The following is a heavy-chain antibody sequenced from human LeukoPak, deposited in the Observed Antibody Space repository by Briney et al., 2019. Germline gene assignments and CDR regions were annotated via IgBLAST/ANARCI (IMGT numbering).Heavy chain of an antibody. V-gene: IGHV3-33*01. J-gene: IGHJ4*02. CDR2: IWYGGSNK. Sequence: PGGSLRLSCAASGFTFSSHGMHWVRQAPGKGLEWVAVIWYGGSNKYYADSVKGRFTISRDNSKNTPYLQMNRLRAEDTAVYYCARVGRHSQHLDYWGPGTLVTVSS. CDR3: ARVGRHSQHLDY. CDR1: GFTFSSHG. D-gene: IGHD2-15*01.